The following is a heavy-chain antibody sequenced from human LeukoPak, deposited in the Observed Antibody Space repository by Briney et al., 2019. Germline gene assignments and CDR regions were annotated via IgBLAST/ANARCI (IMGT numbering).Heavy chain of an antibody. CDR2: IYYSGST. CDR3: VRHSLGYDFWSGYLAPFDY. V-gene: IGHV4-39*01. J-gene: IGHJ4*02. CDR1: GGSISSSSYY. Sequence: SETLSLTCTVSGGSISSSSYYWGWIRQPPGKGLEWIGSIYYSGSTYYNPSLKSRITISVDTSKNQFSLKLNSVTAADAAVFYCVRHSLGYDFWSGYLAPFDYWGQGTLVTVSS. D-gene: IGHD3-3*01.